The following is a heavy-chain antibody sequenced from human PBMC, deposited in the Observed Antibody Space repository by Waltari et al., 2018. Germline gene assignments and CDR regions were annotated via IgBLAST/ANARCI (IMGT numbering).Heavy chain of an antibody. CDR1: GFIFSGFA. CDR2: ISGSGEDS. Sequence: EVQLLESGGGLVQPGGSLRLSCGASGFIFSGFAMTWVRQAPGKGLGWVGAISGSGEDSNYADSVKGRFTISRDNSKNTLYLQMNSLRAEDTAVYYCAKEYFDWFPRGVVHPWGQGTLVTVSS. CDR3: AKEYFDWFPRGVVHP. D-gene: IGHD3-9*01. J-gene: IGHJ5*02. V-gene: IGHV3-23*01.